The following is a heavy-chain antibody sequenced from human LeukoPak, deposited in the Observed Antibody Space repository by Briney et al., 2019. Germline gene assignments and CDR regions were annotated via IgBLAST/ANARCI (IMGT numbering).Heavy chain of an antibody. Sequence: PGGSLRLSCAASGFTFSSYAMSWVRQAPGKGLEWVSAISGSGGSTYYADSVKGRFTISRDNSKNTLYLQMNSLRAEDTAVDYCAKNPAIRVEPHYYYYCMDVWGKGTTVTVSS. J-gene: IGHJ6*03. CDR1: GFTFSSYA. CDR2: ISGSGGST. D-gene: IGHD1-1*01. CDR3: AKNPAIRVEPHYYYYCMDV. V-gene: IGHV3-23*01.